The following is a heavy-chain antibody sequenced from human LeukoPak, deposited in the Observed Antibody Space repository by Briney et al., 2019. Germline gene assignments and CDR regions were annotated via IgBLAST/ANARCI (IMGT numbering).Heavy chain of an antibody. CDR1: GGSISSSSYY. CDR3: ARGGGDDFWSGYYPDY. D-gene: IGHD3-3*01. V-gene: IGHV4-39*07. CDR2: IYYSGST. J-gene: IGHJ4*02. Sequence: SETLSLTCTVSGGSISSSSYYWGWIRQPPGKGLEWIGSIYYSGSTYYNPSLKSRVTISVDTSKNQFSLKLSSVTAADTAVYYCARGGGDDFWSGYYPDYWGQGTLVTVSS.